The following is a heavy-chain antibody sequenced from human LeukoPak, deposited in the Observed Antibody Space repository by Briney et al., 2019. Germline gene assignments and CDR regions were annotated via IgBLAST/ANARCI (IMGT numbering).Heavy chain of an antibody. D-gene: IGHD3-9*01. Sequence: SETLSLTCAVSVGSFSGYYWSWIRQPPGKGLEWIGEINHSGSTNYNPSLKSRFTISVDTSKNQFSLKLSSVTAADTAVYYCARQIPRCYDILSHLAFDIWGQGTMVTVSS. V-gene: IGHV4-34*01. CDR2: INHSGST. CDR3: ARQIPRCYDILSHLAFDI. CDR1: VGSFSGYY. J-gene: IGHJ3*02.